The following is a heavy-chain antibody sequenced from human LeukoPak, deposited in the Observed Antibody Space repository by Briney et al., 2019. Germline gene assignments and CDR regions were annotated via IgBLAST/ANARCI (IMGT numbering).Heavy chain of an antibody. Sequence: PGGSLRLSCAASGFTFTTYDMNWVRQAPGKELEWVSAISGGGSTYYADSVKGRFTISRDNSKHTLYLQMNSLRAEDTAVYYCAREPYDILACSAWGQGTLVTVFS. CDR1: GFTFTTYD. V-gene: IGHV3-23*01. CDR2: ISGGGST. J-gene: IGHJ5*02. D-gene: IGHD3-9*01. CDR3: AREPYDILACSA.